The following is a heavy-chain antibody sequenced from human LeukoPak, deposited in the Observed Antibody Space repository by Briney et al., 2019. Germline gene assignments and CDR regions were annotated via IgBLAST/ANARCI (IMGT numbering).Heavy chain of an antibody. Sequence: GGSLRLSCAASGFTFDNYWMCWVRQAPGKGLEWVSCVKWDGSNTCYADSVKGRFTTSRDNTKNSLYLQLNSLRVEDTALYYCARGQHEVLPPSYYYSTDDWGKGTTVTVSS. CDR2: VKWDGSNT. CDR3: ARGQHEVLPPSYYYSTDD. D-gene: IGHD2-2*01. V-gene: IGHV3-20*04. J-gene: IGHJ6*03. CDR1: GFTFDNYW.